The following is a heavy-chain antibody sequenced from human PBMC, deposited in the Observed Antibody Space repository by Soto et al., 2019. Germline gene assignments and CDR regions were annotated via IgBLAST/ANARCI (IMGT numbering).Heavy chain of an antibody. CDR2: IYYSGST. D-gene: IGHD3-10*01. V-gene: IGHV4-59*01. J-gene: IGHJ5*02. Sequence: SETLSLTCTVSGGSISSYYWSWIRQPPGKGLEWIGYIYYSGSTNYNPSLKSRVTISVDTSKNQFSLKLSSVTAADTAVYYCARRVRAYGSGSGWFDPWGQGTLVTVSS. CDR1: GGSISSYY. CDR3: ARRVRAYGSGSGWFDP.